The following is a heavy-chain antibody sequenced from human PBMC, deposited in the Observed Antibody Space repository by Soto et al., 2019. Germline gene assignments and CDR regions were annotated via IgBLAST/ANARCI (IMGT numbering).Heavy chain of an antibody. Sequence: SVKVSCKASGGTFSSYAISWVRPAPGPGLEWMGLIISIFGTAHYAQKFQGGVTITVEESTRTAYMELSSLSSGGTAVYYFARDTSGYYDGSGYYRAALDIWGQGTRVTAS. CDR1: GGTFSSYA. D-gene: IGHD3-22*01. CDR3: ARDTSGYYDGSGYYRAALDI. J-gene: IGHJ3*02. V-gene: IGHV1-69*13. CDR2: IISIFGTA.